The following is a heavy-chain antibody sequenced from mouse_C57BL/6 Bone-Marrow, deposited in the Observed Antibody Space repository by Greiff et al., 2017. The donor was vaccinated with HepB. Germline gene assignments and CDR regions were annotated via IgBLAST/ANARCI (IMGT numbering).Heavy chain of an antibody. J-gene: IGHJ2*01. D-gene: IGHD2-4*01. CDR1: GYTFTSYG. Sequence: LQESGAELARPGASVKLSCKASGYTFTSYGISWVKQRTGQGLEWIGEIYPRSGNTDYNEKFKGKATLTADKSSSTAYMELRSLTSEDSAVYFCARRINDYDDDFDYWGQGTTLTVSS. CDR2: IYPRSGNT. CDR3: ARRINDYDDDFDY. V-gene: IGHV1-81*01.